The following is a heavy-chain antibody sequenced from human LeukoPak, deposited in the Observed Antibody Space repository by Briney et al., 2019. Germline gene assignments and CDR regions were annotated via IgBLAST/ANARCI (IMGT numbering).Heavy chain of an antibody. Sequence: SETLSLTCGVSGASFSEYVWNWVRQSPAEGLEWIGEIKHGGGATYNPSLMGRVTISADTSKNQFSLKLSSVTAADTAVYYCARSSRWFGDAFDIWGQGTMVTVSS. CDR3: ARSSRWFGDAFDI. CDR1: GASFSEYV. D-gene: IGHD6-13*01. V-gene: IGHV4-34*01. CDR2: IKHGGGA. J-gene: IGHJ3*02.